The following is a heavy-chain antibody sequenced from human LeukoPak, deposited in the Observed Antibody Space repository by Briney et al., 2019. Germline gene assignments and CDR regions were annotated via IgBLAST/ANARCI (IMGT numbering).Heavy chain of an antibody. Sequence: SQTLSLTCTVSGGSISSGGYYWSWIRQPPGKGLEWIGYIYYSGSTNYNPSLKSRVTISVDTSKNQFSLKLSSVTAADTAVYYCARGAGIQLWPDPYYYYYGMDVWGQGTTVTVSS. D-gene: IGHD5-18*01. CDR1: GGSISSGGYY. J-gene: IGHJ6*02. V-gene: IGHV4-61*08. CDR3: ARGAGIQLWPDPYYYYYGMDV. CDR2: IYYSGST.